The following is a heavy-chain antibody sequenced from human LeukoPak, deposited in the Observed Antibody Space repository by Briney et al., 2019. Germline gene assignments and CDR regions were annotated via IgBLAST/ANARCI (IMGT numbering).Heavy chain of an antibody. V-gene: IGHV3-23*01. J-gene: IGHJ6*02. CDR3: AKDHGCTTSCSMGYFADRGLDV. CDR2: ISGSGAST. CDR1: GFTFSSYG. Sequence: GGSLRLSCAASGFTFSSYGMIWVRQAPGKGLEWVSGISGSGASTCTADPVKDRFTISRDNSKNTLYLQMHSLRPEDTAVYYCAKDHGCTTSCSMGYFADRGLDVWGQGTTVTVSS. D-gene: IGHD2-2*01.